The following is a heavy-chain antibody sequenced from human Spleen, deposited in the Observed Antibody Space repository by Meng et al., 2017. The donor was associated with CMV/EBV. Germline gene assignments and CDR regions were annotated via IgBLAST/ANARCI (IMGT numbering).Heavy chain of an antibody. CDR3: ARETTYYDFWSGYLDY. V-gene: IGHV4-34*01. CDR2: INHSGST. CDR1: GGSFSGYY. J-gene: IGHJ4*02. Sequence: SDTLSLTCAVYGGSFSGYYWSWIRQPPGKGLEWIGEINHSGSTNYNPSLKSRVTISVDTSKNQFSLKLSSVTAADTAVYYCARETTYYDFWSGYLDYWGQRTLVTVSS. D-gene: IGHD3-3*01.